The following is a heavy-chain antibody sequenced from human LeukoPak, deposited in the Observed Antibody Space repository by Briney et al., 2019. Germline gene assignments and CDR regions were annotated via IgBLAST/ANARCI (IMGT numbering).Heavy chain of an antibody. V-gene: IGHV4-34*01. CDR1: GGSFSGYY. D-gene: IGHD3-22*01. Sequence: SETLSLTCAVYGGSFSGYYWSWIRQPPGKGLEWIGEINHSGSTNYNPSLKSRVTISVDTSKNQFSLKLSSVTAADTAVYYCARNHYYDSSGYSYYLDYWGQGTLVTVSP. CDR3: ARNHYYDSSGYSYYLDY. J-gene: IGHJ4*02. CDR2: INHSGST.